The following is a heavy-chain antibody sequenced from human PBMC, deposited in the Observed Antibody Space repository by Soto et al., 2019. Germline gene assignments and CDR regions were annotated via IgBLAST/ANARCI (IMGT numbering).Heavy chain of an antibody. CDR3: ARDWGTMVREQNDSYYYGMDV. V-gene: IGHV1-69*13. Sequence: SVKVSCKASGGTFSSYAISWVRQAPGQGLEWMGGIIPIFGTANYAQKFQGRVTITADESTSTAYMELSSLRSEDTAVYYCARDWGTMVREQNDSYYYGMDVWGQGTTVTVSS. D-gene: IGHD3-10*01. CDR2: IIPIFGTA. CDR1: GGTFSSYA. J-gene: IGHJ6*02.